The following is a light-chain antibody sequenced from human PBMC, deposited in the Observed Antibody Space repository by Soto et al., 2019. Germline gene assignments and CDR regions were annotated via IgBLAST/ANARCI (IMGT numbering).Light chain of an antibody. Sequence: DIQMTQSPSTLSASVGDRVTITCRASQSIGRWLAWYQQKPGKAPNLLIRDVSTLESGVPSRFSGSGSGTEFTLTITSLQPGDFATYYCRQYHSYWTFGQGTKVEVK. CDR3: RQYHSYWT. CDR1: QSIGRW. CDR2: DVS. V-gene: IGKV1-5*01. J-gene: IGKJ1*01.